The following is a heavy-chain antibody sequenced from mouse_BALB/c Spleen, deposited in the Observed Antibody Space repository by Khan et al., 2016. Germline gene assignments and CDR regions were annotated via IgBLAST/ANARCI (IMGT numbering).Heavy chain of an antibody. Sequence: VQLQQSGPELVKPGASVKVSCKASGYSITDYNMYWVKQSHGKSLEWIGYIDPYNGGTSYNQKFKDKATLTVDKSSSTAFMHLNSLKSEDSAVYYCARDYYGSSYVTLFAYWGQGTLVTVSA. J-gene: IGHJ3*01. CDR2: IDPYNGGT. CDR1: GYSITDYN. D-gene: IGHD1-1*01. V-gene: IGHV1S135*01. CDR3: ARDYYGSSYVTLFAY.